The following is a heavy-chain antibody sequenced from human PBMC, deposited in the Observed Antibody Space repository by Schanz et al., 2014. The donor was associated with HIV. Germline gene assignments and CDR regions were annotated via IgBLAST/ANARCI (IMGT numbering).Heavy chain of an antibody. Sequence: QVQLVQSGAEVTKPGSSVKVSCKSFVCTLSSYGVTWVRQVPGQGSGGGGQINPMFGATNYAPKFQGRVTITADEPTTTAYLDVTNLKSDDTAVYYCASGRKSGLVGRVEVWGQGTTVIVSS. CDR1: VCTLSSYG. CDR2: INPMFGAT. V-gene: IGHV1-69*01. J-gene: IGHJ6*02. D-gene: IGHD3-10*01. CDR3: ASGRKSGLVGRVEV.